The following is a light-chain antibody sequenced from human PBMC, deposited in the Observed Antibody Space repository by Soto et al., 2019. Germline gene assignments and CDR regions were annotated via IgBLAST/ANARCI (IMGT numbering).Light chain of an antibody. J-gene: IGKJ4*01. V-gene: IGKV3-20*01. CDR1: QSVSSN. CDR3: QQFRSSPLT. CDR2: GAS. Sequence: DIVMTQSPATLSVSPGERATLSCRASQSVSSNIAWYQQKPGQAPRLLVYGASSRASGIPDRFSGSGSGTDFTLTISRVEPEDFAVYYCQQFRSSPLTFGGGTKVDIK.